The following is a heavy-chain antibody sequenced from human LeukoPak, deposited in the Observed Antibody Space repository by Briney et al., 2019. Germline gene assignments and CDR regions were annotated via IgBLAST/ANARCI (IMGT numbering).Heavy chain of an antibody. CDR1: GGSISSYY. CDR2: IYYSGST. CDR3: ARGLTHYYGSRNLGY. J-gene: IGHJ4*02. Sequence: SETLSLTCTVSGGSISSYYWSWIRQPPGKGLEWIGYIYYSGSTNYNPSLKSRVTISVDTSKNQFSLKLSSVTAADTAVYYCARGLTHYYGSRNLGYWGQGTLVTVSS. V-gene: IGHV4-59*12. D-gene: IGHD3-10*01.